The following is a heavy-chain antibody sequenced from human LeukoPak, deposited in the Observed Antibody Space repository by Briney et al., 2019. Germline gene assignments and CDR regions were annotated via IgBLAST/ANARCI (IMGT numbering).Heavy chain of an antibody. CDR2: IYYSGST. J-gene: IGHJ4*02. CDR3: ARLLPTYYDTGGSEPSFDY. CDR1: GGSISSYY. Sequence: SETLSLTSTVSGGSISSYYWSWIWQPPGKGLGWIGDIYYSGSTNYKPSLKSRVTISVDTSKKQFSLKLSCVSAADTAVYYCARLLPTYYDTGGSEPSFDYWGQGTLVTVSS. V-gene: IGHV4-59*08. D-gene: IGHD3-22*01.